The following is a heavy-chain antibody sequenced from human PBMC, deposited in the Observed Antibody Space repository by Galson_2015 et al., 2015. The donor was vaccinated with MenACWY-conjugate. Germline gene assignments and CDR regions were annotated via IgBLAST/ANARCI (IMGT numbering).Heavy chain of an antibody. CDR1: GFPFTTHA. D-gene: IGHD6-13*01. J-gene: IGHJ5*02. V-gene: IGHV3-23*01. CDR2: IGGRGGSGAGT. CDR3: ATGSSWYTWFDP. Sequence: LTLSCAASGFPFTTHALSWVRQAPGPGLEWVSGIGGRGGSGAGTYYADPVKGRFTISRDNSKNMLYLQRNSLRDDDTAVYHSATGSSWYTWFDPWGQGTLVTVSS.